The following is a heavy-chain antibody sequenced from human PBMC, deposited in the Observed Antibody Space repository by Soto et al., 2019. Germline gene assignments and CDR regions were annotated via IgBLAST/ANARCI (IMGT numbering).Heavy chain of an antibody. V-gene: IGHV3-66*01. CDR1: GFSVSNNY. Sequence: EVQLVESGGGLVQPGGSLRLSCAASGFSVSNNYMTWVRQGPGKGLESVSVIFSDGDTYYADSVKGRFTISRDNSKNTVLLQMNSLRADDTAIYYCVRAKAGVTQWRVEFGLDVWGQGTTVTVSS. CDR2: IFSDGDT. J-gene: IGHJ6*02. D-gene: IGHD6-19*01. CDR3: VRAKAGVTQWRVEFGLDV.